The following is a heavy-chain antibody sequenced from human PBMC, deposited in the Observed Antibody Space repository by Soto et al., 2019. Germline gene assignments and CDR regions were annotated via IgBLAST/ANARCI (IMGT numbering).Heavy chain of an antibody. CDR2: IYHSGST. D-gene: IGHD6-19*01. V-gene: IGHV4-38-2*02. CDR1: GYSISTGFN. CDR3: ARDWGTGFYPLDS. Sequence: GPGSPSETLSLICAVSGYSISTGFNWAWIRQPPGKGLEWIGSIYHSGSTYYNLSLKSRVTISSDASKNQISLKLSSVTAADTALYYCARDWGTGFYPLDSWGQGTLVTVSS. J-gene: IGHJ4*02.